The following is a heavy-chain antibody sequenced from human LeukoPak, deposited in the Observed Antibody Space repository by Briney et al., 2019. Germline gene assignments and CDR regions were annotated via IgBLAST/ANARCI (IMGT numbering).Heavy chain of an antibody. CDR1: GYTFTGYY. Sequence: ASVKVSCKASGYTFTGYYMHWVRQAPGQGLEWMGWINPNSGGTNYAQKFQGRVTMTRDTSISTAYMELSRLRSDDTAVYYCARDSRRQNYYDSSGYPRGYYMDVWGKGTTVTISS. CDR2: INPNSGGT. D-gene: IGHD3-22*01. J-gene: IGHJ6*03. V-gene: IGHV1-2*02. CDR3: ARDSRRQNYYDSSGYPRGYYMDV.